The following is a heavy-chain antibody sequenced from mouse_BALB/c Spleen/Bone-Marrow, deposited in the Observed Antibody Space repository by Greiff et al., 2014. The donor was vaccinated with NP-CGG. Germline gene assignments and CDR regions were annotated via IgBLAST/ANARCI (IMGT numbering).Heavy chain of an antibody. Sequence: EVQLQQSGAELVKPGASVKLSCTASGFNIKDTYMHWVKQRPEQGLEWIGRIDPANGNTKYDPKFQGKATITADTSSNTAYLQLSRLTSEDTAVYYGTRWLLPYGLDYWGQGTSVTVSS. V-gene: IGHV14-3*02. CDR3: TRWLLPYGLDY. D-gene: IGHD2-3*01. J-gene: IGHJ4*01. CDR2: IDPANGNT. CDR1: GFNIKDTY.